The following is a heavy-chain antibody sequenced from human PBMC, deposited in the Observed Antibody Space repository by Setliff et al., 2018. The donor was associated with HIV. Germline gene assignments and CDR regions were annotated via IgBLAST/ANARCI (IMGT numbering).Heavy chain of an antibody. CDR2: IYTSGST. J-gene: IGHJ6*03. CDR1: GGSISSYY. V-gene: IGHV4-4*08. Sequence: PSETLSLTCTVSGGSISSYYWSWIRQPPGKGLEWIGYIYTSGSTNYNPSLKSRVTISVDTSKNQFSLKLSSVTAADTAVYYCARVAGYYYYYMDVWGKGTTVTVSS. CDR3: ARVAGYYYYYMDV.